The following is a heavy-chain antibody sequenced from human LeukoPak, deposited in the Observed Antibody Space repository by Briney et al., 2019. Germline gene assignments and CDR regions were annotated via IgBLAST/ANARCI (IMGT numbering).Heavy chain of an antibody. CDR2: INPKSGGT. Sequence: ASVKVSCKASGYTFTGYYLHWVRQAPGQGLGWMGWINPKSGGTNYAQKFQGRVTMTRDTSISTAYMELDSLRYDDTAVYYCARVTSDYCDFWGQGTLVTVSS. J-gene: IGHJ4*02. CDR3: ARVTSDYCDF. D-gene: IGHD3-10*01. V-gene: IGHV1-2*02. CDR1: GYTFTGYY.